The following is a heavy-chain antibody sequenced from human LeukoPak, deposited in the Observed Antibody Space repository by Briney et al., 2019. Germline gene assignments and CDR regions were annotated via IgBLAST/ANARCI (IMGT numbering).Heavy chain of an antibody. Sequence: PGGSLRLSYAASGFTVSSNYMSWVRQAPGKGLEWVSVIYSGGSTYYADSVKGRFTISRHNSKNTLYLQMNSLRAEDTAVYYCARENIVVVTAIRDAFDIWGQGTMVTVSS. CDR3: ARENIVVVTAIRDAFDI. CDR2: IYSGGST. J-gene: IGHJ3*02. V-gene: IGHV3-53*04. D-gene: IGHD2-21*02. CDR1: GFTVSSNY.